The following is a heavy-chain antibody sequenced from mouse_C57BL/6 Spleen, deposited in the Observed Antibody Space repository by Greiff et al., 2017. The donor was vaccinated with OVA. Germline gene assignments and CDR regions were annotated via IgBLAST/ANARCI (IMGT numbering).Heavy chain of an antibody. J-gene: IGHJ3*01. CDR3: ARDGEYRVWFAD. D-gene: IGHD5-1*01. CDR1: GFTFSSYA. V-gene: IGHV5-4*01. CDR2: ISAGGSYT. Sequence: EVHLVESGGGLVKPGGSLKLSCAASGFTFSSYAMSWVRQTPEKRLEWVATISAGGSYTYYPDNVKGRFTISRDNAKNNLYLQLSHLKSEDTAMYYCARDGEYRVWFADWGKGTLVTVAA.